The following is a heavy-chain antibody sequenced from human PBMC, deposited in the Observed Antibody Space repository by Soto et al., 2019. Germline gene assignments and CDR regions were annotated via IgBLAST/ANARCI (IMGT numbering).Heavy chain of an antibody. CDR2: ISYDGRRK. Sequence: QVQLVESGGGAVQPGRSLRLSCAASGFTFNHFAMHWVRQAPGKGLDWVAVISYDGRRKSYADSVKGRFTISRDNSERTPDLQMNNQTSQDTGIYYCAREDRGDYCAYFDYWGQGCLVAVSS. CDR1: GFTFNHFA. CDR3: AREDRGDYCAYFDY. V-gene: IGHV3-30*04. D-gene: IGHD3-10*01. J-gene: IGHJ4*02.